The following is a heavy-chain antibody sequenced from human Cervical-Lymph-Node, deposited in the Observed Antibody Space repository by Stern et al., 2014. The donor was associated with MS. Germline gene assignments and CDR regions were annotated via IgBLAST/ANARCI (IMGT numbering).Heavy chain of an antibody. Sequence: QVTLKESGPTVVKPTQTLTLTCTFSGLSLSTSGVGVGWIRQPPGKALEWLALIYLDDAKRYRPSLRNSHTTNKDPSNNQALLTRTNVDPVDTATYYCAHVASSLPARPFDYWGQGTLVTVSS. CDR1: GLSLSTSGVG. CDR3: AHVASSLPARPFDY. V-gene: IGHV2-5*02. CDR2: IYLDDAK. D-gene: IGHD6-6*01. J-gene: IGHJ4*02.